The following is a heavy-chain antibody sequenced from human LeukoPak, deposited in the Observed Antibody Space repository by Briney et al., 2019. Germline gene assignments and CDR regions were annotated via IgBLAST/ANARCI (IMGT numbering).Heavy chain of an antibody. CDR1: GYSISTSNW. CDR2: IFYSGTA. J-gene: IGHJ2*01. V-gene: IGHV4-28*01. CDR3: ARSVVTLYWYFDL. Sequence: SETLSLTCAASGYSISTSNWWGWIRQPPGKGLEWIGFIFYSGTAYYNPSLKSRVTMSVDTSKSQFSLKLSSVTTADTAVYYCARSVVTLYWYFDLWGRGTLVTVSS. D-gene: IGHD4-23*01.